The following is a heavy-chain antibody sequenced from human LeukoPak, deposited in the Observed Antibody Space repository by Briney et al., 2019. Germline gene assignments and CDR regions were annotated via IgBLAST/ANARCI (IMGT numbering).Heavy chain of an antibody. D-gene: IGHD6-19*01. CDR2: SSPYNGNT. J-gene: IGHJ4*02. Sequence: GASVKVPCKASGYTFTSYGISWVRQAPGQGLQWMGWSSPYNGNTNYAQKLQGRVTMTTDISTSTVYMELKSLRSDDTAVYYCARGGTSGWRTPNDDYWGQGTLVTVSS. CDR1: GYTFTSYG. CDR3: ARGGTSGWRTPNDDY. V-gene: IGHV1-18*01.